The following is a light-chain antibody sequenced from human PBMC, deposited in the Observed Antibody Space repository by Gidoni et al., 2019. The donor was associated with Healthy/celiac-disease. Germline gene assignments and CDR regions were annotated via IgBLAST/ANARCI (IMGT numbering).Light chain of an antibody. CDR2: GNS. J-gene: IGLJ2*01. CDR3: QSYDSSLSGSV. Sequence: QSVLTHPPPLPQAPWQRVTISCTGSSSNIGAGYDVHWYQQLPGTAPKLLIYGNSNRPSGVPDRFSGSKSGTSASLAITGLQAEDEADYYCQSYDSSLSGSVFGGGTKLTVL. CDR1: SSNIGAGYD. V-gene: IGLV1-40*01.